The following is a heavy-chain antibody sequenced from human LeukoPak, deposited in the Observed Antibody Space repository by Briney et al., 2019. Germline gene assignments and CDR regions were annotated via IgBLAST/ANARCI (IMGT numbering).Heavy chain of an antibody. CDR3: AASPLVVAASGAHLYHYYGMDV. V-gene: IGHV1-24*01. D-gene: IGHD2-15*01. CDR2: FDPEDGET. J-gene: IGHJ6*02. Sequence: ASVKVSCKVSGYTLTELSMHWVRQAPGKGLEWMGGFDPEDGETIYAQKFQGRVTMTEDTSTDTAYMELSSLRSEDTAVYYCAASPLVVAASGAHLYHYYGMDVWGQGTTVTVFS. CDR1: GYTLTELS.